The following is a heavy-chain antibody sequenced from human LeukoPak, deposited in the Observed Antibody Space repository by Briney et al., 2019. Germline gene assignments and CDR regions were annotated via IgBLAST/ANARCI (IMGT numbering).Heavy chain of an antibody. CDR2: IYPGDSDT. CDR1: GYSFTSYW. V-gene: IGHV5-51*01. CDR3: ARTYYYDSSGYPLAAFDI. J-gene: IGHJ3*02. Sequence: GESLKISCKGSGYSFTSYWIGWVRQMPGKGLEWMGIIYPGDSDTRYSPSFQGQVTISADKSISTAYLQWSSLKASDTAMYYCARTYYYDSSGYPLAAFDIRGQGTMVTVSS. D-gene: IGHD3-22*01.